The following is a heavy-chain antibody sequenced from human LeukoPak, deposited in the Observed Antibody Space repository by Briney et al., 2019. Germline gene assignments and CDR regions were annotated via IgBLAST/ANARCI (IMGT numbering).Heavy chain of an antibody. CDR3: ARPAWFSY. CDR2: IKQDGSEK. Sequence: GGSLRLSCAASGFTFSRYWMSWVRQAPGKGLEWVANIKQDGSEKYYVDSVKGRFTISRDNAKNSLYLQMNSLRAEDTAVYYCARPAWFSYWGQGTLVTVSS. D-gene: IGHD3-22*01. J-gene: IGHJ4*02. CDR1: GFTFSRYW. V-gene: IGHV3-7*01.